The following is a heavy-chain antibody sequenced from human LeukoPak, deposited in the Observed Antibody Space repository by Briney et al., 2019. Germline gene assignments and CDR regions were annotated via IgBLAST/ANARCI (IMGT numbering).Heavy chain of an antibody. CDR3: ARLDYDSSGYPFDY. CDR1: GGSISSYY. V-gene: IGHV4-4*07. D-gene: IGHD3-22*01. CDR2: IYTSGST. Sequence: SETLSLTCTVSGGSISSYYWSWIRQPAGKGLEWIGRIYTSGSTNYNPSLKSRVTMSVDTSKNQFSLKLSSVTAADTAVYYCARLDYDSSGYPFDYWGQGTLVTLSS. J-gene: IGHJ4*02.